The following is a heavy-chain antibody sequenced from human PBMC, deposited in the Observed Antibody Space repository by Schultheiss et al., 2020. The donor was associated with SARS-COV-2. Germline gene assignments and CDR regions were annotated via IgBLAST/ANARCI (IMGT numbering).Heavy chain of an antibody. J-gene: IGHJ4*02. D-gene: IGHD3-3*02. CDR2: IYYSGST. CDR3: ARGAFGAFDY. V-gene: IGHV4-31*03. Sequence: LRLSCTVSGDSIRPGNHYWTWIRQRPGEGLEWIGYIYYSGSTYYNPSLKSRVFLSLDTSRTQFSLNLNSMTAADAAVYYCARGAFGAFDYWGQGTLVTVSS. CDR1: GDSIRPGNHY.